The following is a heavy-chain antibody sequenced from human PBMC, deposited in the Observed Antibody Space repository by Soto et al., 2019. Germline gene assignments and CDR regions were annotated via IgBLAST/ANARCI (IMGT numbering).Heavy chain of an antibody. D-gene: IGHD3-22*01. Sequence: GGSLRLSCAASGFTFSSYGMHWVRQAPGKGLEWVAVISYDGSNKYYADSVKGRFTISRDNSKNTLYLQMNSLRAEDTAVYYCAKDLYYYDSSGYSPPPGSFDYWGQGTLVTVSS. J-gene: IGHJ4*02. CDR1: GFTFSSYG. V-gene: IGHV3-30*18. CDR2: ISYDGSNK. CDR3: AKDLYYYDSSGYSPPPGSFDY.